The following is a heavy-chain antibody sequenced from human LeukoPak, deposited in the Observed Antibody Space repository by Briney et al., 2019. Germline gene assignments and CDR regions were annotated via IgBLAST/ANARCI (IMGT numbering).Heavy chain of an antibody. J-gene: IGHJ5*02. D-gene: IGHD2-2*01. CDR2: IYYSGST. Sequence: PSATLSLTCTVSGGSISSYYWSWIRQPPGKGLEWIVYIYYSGSTNYNPSLKSRATISVDTSIKQFSLKLSALAPADTAVYCCARESGGYCSSTSCYVWFDPWGQGTLVTVSS. CDR1: GGSISSYY. V-gene: IGHV4-59*01. CDR3: ARESGGYCSSTSCYVWFDP.